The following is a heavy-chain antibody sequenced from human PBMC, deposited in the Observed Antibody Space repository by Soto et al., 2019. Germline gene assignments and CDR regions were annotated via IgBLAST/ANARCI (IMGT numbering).Heavy chain of an antibody. J-gene: IGHJ4*02. CDR3: TTDRYYDSSGYPGY. CDR1: GFTFSNAW. Sequence: GGSLRLSCAASGFTFSNAWMNWVRQAPGKGLEWVGRIKSKTDGGTTDYAAPVKGRFTISRDDSKNTLYLQMNSLKTEDTAVYYCTTDRYYDSSGYPGYWGQGTLVTVSS. V-gene: IGHV3-15*07. CDR2: IKSKTDGGTT. D-gene: IGHD3-22*01.